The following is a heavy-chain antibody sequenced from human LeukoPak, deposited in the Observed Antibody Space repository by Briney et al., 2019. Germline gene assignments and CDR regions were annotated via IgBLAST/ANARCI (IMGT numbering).Heavy chain of an antibody. D-gene: IGHD3-10*01. CDR3: ARGGQLWFGEVDY. CDR2: ISYDGSNK. V-gene: IGHV3-30*04. Sequence: GGSLRLSCAASGFTFSSYAMHWVRQAPGKGLEWVVVISYDGSNKYYADSVKGRFTISRDNSKNTLYLQMNSLRAEDTAVYYCARGGQLWFGEVDYWGQGTLVTVSS. CDR1: GFTFSSYA. J-gene: IGHJ4*02.